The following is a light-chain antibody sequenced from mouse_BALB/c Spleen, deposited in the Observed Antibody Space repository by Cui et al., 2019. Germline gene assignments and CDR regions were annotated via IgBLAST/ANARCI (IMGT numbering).Light chain of an antibody. CDR3: QQWSSNPPT. Sequence: QIVLTQSPAPMSASTGEKVTMTCSASSSVSYMYWYQQKPRSSPKPWIYLTSNRASGVPARFSGSGSGTSYSLTISSMEAEDAATYYCQQWSSNPPTFGAGTKLELK. J-gene: IGKJ5*01. CDR2: LTS. CDR1: SSVSY. V-gene: IGKV4-68*01.